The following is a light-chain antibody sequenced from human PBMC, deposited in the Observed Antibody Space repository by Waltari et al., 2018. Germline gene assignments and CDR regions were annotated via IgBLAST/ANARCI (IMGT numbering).Light chain of an antibody. CDR2: DVN. J-gene: IGLJ2*01. CDR3: ASYTSTNTVL. Sequence: QSALTQPASVSGSPGQSITISCAGTNSDIGYYNFVSWYQQHPGKAPKLMIFDVNRWPSGVSHRFSGSNACNTASLTLSGLQAEDEADYFCASYTSTNTVLFGGGTKVTVL. V-gene: IGLV2-14*03. CDR1: NSDIGYYNF.